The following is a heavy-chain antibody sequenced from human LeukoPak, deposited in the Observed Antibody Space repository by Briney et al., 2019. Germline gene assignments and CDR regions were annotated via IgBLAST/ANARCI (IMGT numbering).Heavy chain of an antibody. CDR2: IKEDGSER. CDR1: GFTFSRDW. CDR3: ARHVLICSSLRDAFDI. D-gene: IGHD6-6*01. V-gene: IGHV3-7*02. Sequence: GGSLRLSCAQPGFTFSRDWMRWVREAPGEGRERGAHIKEDGSERYYVDSVKRRFTISRDNAKESLYLQMNSLRAEDTAVYYCARHVLICSSLRDAFDIWGQGTMVTVSS. J-gene: IGHJ3*02.